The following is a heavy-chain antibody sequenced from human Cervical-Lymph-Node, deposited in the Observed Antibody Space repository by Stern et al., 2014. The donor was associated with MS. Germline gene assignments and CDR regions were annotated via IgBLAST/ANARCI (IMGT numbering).Heavy chain of an antibody. CDR1: GYSFTAYF. CDR3: ARDRGSHSDY. D-gene: IGHD1-26*01. Sequence: QVQLVQSGAEVKKPGASVKVSCKASGYSFTAYFIHWVRQAPGQGLEWMGWISHDTGGANYAQRFQGRVTMTRDPSISTTYMELSRLRSDDTAVYYCARDRGSHSDYWGQGTLVTVSS. J-gene: IGHJ4*02. V-gene: IGHV1-2*02. CDR2: ISHDTGGA.